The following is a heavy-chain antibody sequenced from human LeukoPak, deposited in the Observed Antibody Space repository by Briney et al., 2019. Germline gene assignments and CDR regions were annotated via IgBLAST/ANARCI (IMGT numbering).Heavy chain of an antibody. D-gene: IGHD2-15*01. V-gene: IGHV3-21*01. CDR3: ARDSEEVALLLDY. CDR1: GFTFSSYE. J-gene: IGHJ4*02. CDR2: ISSSSSYI. Sequence: GGSLRLSCAASGFTFSSYEMNWVRQAPGKGLEWVSSISSSSSYIYYADSVEGRFTISRDNAKNSLYLQMNSLRAEDTAVYYCARDSEEVALLLDYWGQGTLVTVSS.